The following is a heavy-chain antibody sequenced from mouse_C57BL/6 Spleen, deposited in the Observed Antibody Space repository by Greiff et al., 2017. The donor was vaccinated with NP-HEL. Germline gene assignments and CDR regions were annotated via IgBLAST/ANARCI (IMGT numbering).Heavy chain of an antibody. Sequence: DVKLVESGGGLVQPGGSLKLSCAASGFTFSDYYMYWVRQTPEKRLEWVAYISNGGGSTYYPDTVKGRFTISRDNAKNTLYLQMSRLKSEDTAMYYCARQTYGFDYWGQGTTLTVSS. J-gene: IGHJ2*01. CDR1: GFTFSDYY. CDR3: ARQTYGFDY. V-gene: IGHV5-12*01. CDR2: ISNGGGST. D-gene: IGHD1-1*01.